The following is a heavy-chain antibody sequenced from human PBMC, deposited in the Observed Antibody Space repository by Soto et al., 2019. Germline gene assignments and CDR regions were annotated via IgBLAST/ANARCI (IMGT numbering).Heavy chain of an antibody. J-gene: IGHJ3*02. CDR2: IRSKASGGTA. D-gene: IGHD3-16*01. Sequence: EVQLVESGGDLVQPGRSLRLSCTTSGFTFGDYAVSWLRQAPGKGLXXXSFIRSKASGGTAEYAASVKGXFTISXDXXXXXXXXXXXXLKTEDTAVYYCSRDLLGVRAFDIWGQGTMVTVSS. V-gene: IGHV3-49*03. CDR3: SRDLLGVRAFDI. CDR1: GFTFGDYA.